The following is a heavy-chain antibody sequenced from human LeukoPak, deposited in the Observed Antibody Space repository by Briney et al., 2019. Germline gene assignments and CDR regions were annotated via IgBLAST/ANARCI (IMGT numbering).Heavy chain of an antibody. Sequence: ASVKVSCKASGGTFSSYAISWVRQAPGQGLEWMGGIIPIFGTANYAQKFQGRVTITTDESTSTAYMELSSLGYEDTAVYYCARDPSGGNSEGGYFDYWGQGTLVTVSS. CDR1: GGTFSSYA. J-gene: IGHJ4*02. D-gene: IGHD4-23*01. CDR2: IIPIFGTA. CDR3: ARDPSGGNSEGGYFDY. V-gene: IGHV1-69*05.